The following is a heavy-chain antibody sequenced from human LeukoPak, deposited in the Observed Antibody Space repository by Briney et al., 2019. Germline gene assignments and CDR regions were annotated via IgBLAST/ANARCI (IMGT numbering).Heavy chain of an antibody. Sequence: NPSETLSLTCTVSGGSISRSSYYWSWIRQPAGKGLEWIGRIYTSGSTNYNPSLKSRVTISVDTSKNQFSLKLSSVTAADTAVYYCARHQRGNSDAFNIWGQGTMVTVSS. J-gene: IGHJ3*02. CDR1: GGSISRSSYY. CDR2: IYTSGST. V-gene: IGHV4-61*02. D-gene: IGHD4-23*01. CDR3: ARHQRGNSDAFNI.